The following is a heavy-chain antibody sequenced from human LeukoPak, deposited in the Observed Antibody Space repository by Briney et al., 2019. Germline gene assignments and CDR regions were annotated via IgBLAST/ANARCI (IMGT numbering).Heavy chain of an antibody. CDR3: ARDTAVAGVTDY. J-gene: IGHJ4*02. D-gene: IGHD6-19*01. CDR2: ISYDGSNK. Sequence: LSLTCGVSGMSLSDYYWTWIRQAPGKGLEWVAVISYDGSNKYYADSVKGRFTISRDNSKNTLYLQMNSLRAEDTAVYYCARDTAVAGVTDYWGQGTLVTVSS. V-gene: IGHV3-30-3*01. CDR1: GMSLSDYY.